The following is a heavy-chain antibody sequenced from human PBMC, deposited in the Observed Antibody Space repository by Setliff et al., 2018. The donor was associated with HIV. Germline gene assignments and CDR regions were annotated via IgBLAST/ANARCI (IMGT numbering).Heavy chain of an antibody. V-gene: IGHV1-18*01. D-gene: IGHD3-10*01. CDR2: FTSYNNQA. CDR1: GYTLTAYG. J-gene: IGHJ6*02. CDR3: ARGGDPPYYFLGMDV. Sequence: ASVKVSCKISGYTLTAYGLNWVRQAPGQGPEWMGWFTSYNNQAEYAPKFQGRVTMTIDTSTSTAYMELRNMKYDDTAVYYCARGGDPPYYFLGMDVWGQGTTVTVSS.